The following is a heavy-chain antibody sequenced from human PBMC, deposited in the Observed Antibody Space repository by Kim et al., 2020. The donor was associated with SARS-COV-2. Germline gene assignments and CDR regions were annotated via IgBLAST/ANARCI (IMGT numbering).Heavy chain of an antibody. V-gene: IGHV1-58*01. CDR2: NT. D-gene: IGHD2-15*01. CDR3: AADLEGGWLY. Sequence: NTNYAQKFQERVTITRDMSTSTAYMELSSLRSEDTAVYYCAADLEGGWLYWGQGTLVTVSS. J-gene: IGHJ4*02.